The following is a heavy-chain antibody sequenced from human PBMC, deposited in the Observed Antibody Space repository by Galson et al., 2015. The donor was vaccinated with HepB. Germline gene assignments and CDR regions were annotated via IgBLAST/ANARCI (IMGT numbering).Heavy chain of an antibody. CDR3: AKSQPELGGATNRAAFDY. D-gene: IGHD1-26*01. V-gene: IGHV3-23*01. Sequence: SLRLSCAASGFTFSSYAMSWVRQAPGKGLEWVSVISGSRGTTYYADSVKGRFTISRDNSKNTLYLQMSSLRAEDTAVYYCAKSQPELGGATNRAAFDYWGQGTLVTVSS. CDR1: GFTFSSYA. J-gene: IGHJ4*02. CDR2: ISGSRGTT.